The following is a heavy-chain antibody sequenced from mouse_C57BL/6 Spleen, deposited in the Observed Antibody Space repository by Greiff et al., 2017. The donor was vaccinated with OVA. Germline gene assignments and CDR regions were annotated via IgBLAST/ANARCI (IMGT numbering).Heavy chain of an antibody. CDR1: GYTFTSYW. Sequence: QVQLKQSGAELVKPGASVKMSCKASGYTFTSYWITWVKQRPGQGLEWIGDIYPGSGSTNYNEKFKSKATLTVDTSSSTAYMQLSSLTSEDSAVYYCARRGNYGNYFDYWGQGTTLTVSS. V-gene: IGHV1-55*01. D-gene: IGHD1-1*01. J-gene: IGHJ2*01. CDR3: ARRGNYGNYFDY. CDR2: IYPGSGST.